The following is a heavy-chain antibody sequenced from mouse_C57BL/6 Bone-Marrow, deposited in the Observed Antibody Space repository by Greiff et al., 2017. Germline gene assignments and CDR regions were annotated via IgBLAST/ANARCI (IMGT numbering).Heavy chain of an antibody. CDR1: GFNIKDYY. V-gene: IGHV14-2*01. CDR2: IDPEDGET. J-gene: IGHJ2*01. Sequence: VQLKESGAELVKPGASVKLSCTASGFNIKDYYMHWVKQRTEQGLEWIGRIDPEDGETKYAPKFQGKATITADTSSNTAYLQLSSLTSEDTAVYYCSRFLIPPCSYFDYWGQGTTLTVSS. CDR3: SRFLIPPCSYFDY.